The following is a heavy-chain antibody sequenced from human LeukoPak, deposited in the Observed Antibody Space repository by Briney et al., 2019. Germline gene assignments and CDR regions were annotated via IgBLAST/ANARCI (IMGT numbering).Heavy chain of an antibody. V-gene: IGHV4-34*01. J-gene: IGHJ5*02. D-gene: IGHD3-10*01. Sequence: PSETLSLTCAVYGGSFSGYYWSWIRQPPGKGLEWIGEINHSGSTNYNPSLKSRVTISVDRSKNQFSLKLSSVTAADTAVYYCARVRITMVRGVRVDWFDPWGQGTLVTVSS. CDR2: INHSGST. CDR1: GGSFSGYY. CDR3: ARVRITMVRGVRVDWFDP.